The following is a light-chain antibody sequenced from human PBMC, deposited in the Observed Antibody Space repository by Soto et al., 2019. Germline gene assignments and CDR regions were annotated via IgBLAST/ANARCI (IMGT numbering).Light chain of an antibody. Sequence: DIQMTQSPSTLSASVGDRVTITCRASESLSSWLAWYQHKPGKAPKLLIYDASSLESGVPSRFCGSGSGTDFYLTISSLQPEDVSTYYCQHYNTASWAFGAGTKVEVK. CDR3: QHYNTASWA. V-gene: IGKV1-5*01. CDR2: DAS. J-gene: IGKJ1*01. CDR1: ESLSSW.